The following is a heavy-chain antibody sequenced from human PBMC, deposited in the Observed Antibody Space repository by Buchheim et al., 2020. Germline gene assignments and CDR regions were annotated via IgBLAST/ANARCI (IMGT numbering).Heavy chain of an antibody. CDR1: GGSISSSNYY. D-gene: IGHD3-22*01. CDR3: ARDRGTMINNWFDP. V-gene: IGHV4-39*07. Sequence: QLQLQESGPGLVKPSETLSLTCTVSGGSISSSNYYWGWIRQPPGKGLEWIGGIYYSGSTYYNPSLKSRVTISVDTSKNQFSLKLSSVTAADTAVYYCARDRGTMINNWFDPWGQGTL. J-gene: IGHJ5*02. CDR2: IYYSGST.